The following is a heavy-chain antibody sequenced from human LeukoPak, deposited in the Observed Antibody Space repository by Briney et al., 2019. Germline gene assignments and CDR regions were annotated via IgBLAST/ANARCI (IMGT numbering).Heavy chain of an antibody. Sequence: SVKVSCKASGGTFNSYAISWVRQAPGQGLDWMGRIIPVFGTANYAQKFQGRVTITTDESTSTAYMELSSLRSEDTAVYYGATGPPRYSSSWYIFPHFDYWGQGTPVTVSS. J-gene: IGHJ4*02. CDR2: IIPVFGTA. D-gene: IGHD6-13*01. CDR3: ATGPPRYSSSWYIFPHFDY. V-gene: IGHV1-69*05. CDR1: GGTFNSYA.